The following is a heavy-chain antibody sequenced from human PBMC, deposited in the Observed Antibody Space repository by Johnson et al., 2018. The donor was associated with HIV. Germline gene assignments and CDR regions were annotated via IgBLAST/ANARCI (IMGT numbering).Heavy chain of an antibody. D-gene: IGHD6-19*01. CDR1: GFTFTTSA. V-gene: IGHV3-23*04. CDR3: AKLAIDYSGAWYGLTFDI. CDR2: ISDSGDNT. J-gene: IGHJ3*02. Sequence: VQLVESGGGLVQPGGSLRLSCAASGFTFTTSAMSWVRQAPGKGLEWVSAISDSGDNTYYADSVRGRFTISRDNSKNTLYLQMNRLRAEDSAVYYCAKLAIDYSGAWYGLTFDIWGQGTMVTVSS.